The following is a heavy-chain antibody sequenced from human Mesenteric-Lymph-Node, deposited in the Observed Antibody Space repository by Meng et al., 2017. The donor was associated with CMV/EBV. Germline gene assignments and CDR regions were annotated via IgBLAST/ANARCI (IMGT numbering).Heavy chain of an antibody. J-gene: IGHJ1*01. D-gene: IGHD2-2*01. Sequence: TFTSYDINWVRQATGQGLEWMGWMNPNSGNTGYAQKFQGRVTITRNTSISTAYMELSSLRSEDTAVYYCARGGTWCSSTSCYPTHFQHWGQGTLVTVSS. CDR3: ARGGTWCSSTSCYPTHFQH. V-gene: IGHV1-8*03. CDR2: MNPNSGNT. CDR1: TFTSYD.